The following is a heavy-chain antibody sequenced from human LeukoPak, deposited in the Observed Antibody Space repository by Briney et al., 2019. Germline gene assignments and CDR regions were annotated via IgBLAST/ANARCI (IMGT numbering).Heavy chain of an antibody. V-gene: IGHV3-11*05. CDR2: ISSTSSNT. Sequence: GGSLRLSCAASGFTFSDHYMSWIRQAPGKGLERVSYISSTSSNTNYADSVKGRFTISRDNAKNSLFLVMNSLRAEDTAVYYCARDARGGQLLADYWGQGTLVTVSS. D-gene: IGHD3-10*01. CDR3: ARDARGGQLLADY. J-gene: IGHJ4*02. CDR1: GFTFSDHY.